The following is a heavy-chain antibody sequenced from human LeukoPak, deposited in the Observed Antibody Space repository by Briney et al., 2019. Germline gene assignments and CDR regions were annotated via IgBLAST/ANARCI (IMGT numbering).Heavy chain of an antibody. J-gene: IGHJ4*02. Sequence: PGGSLRLSCAASGFTFSYYAMSWVRQAPGKGLEWVAFIRYDGSNKYYADSVKGRFTISRDNSKNTLYLQMNSLRAEDTAVYYCAKDGTYYYDSSGYSFDYWGQGTLVTVSS. V-gene: IGHV3-30*02. CDR2: IRYDGSNK. CDR3: AKDGTYYYDSSGYSFDY. D-gene: IGHD3-22*01. CDR1: GFTFSYYA.